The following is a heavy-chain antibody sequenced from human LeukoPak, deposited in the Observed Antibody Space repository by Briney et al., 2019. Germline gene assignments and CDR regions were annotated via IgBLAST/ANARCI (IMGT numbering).Heavy chain of an antibody. J-gene: IGHJ4*02. CDR3: ARTLSRWDPFDY. CDR2: IYYTGST. Sequence: SETLSLTCTISGGSISSYFWSWIRQPPGKGLEWIGYIYYTGSTNYNPSLKSRVIISLDTSKNQFSLKLSSVTAADTAVYYCARTLSRWDPFDYWGQGTLVTVSS. D-gene: IGHD1-26*01. CDR1: GGSISSYF. V-gene: IGHV4-59*01.